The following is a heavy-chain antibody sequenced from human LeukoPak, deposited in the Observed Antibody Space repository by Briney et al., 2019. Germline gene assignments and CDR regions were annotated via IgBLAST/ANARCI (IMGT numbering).Heavy chain of an antibody. J-gene: IGHJ4*02. D-gene: IGHD5-18*01. Sequence: SETLSLTCTVSGGSISSSSYYWGWIRQPPGKGLEWIGYIYYSGTTHYNPSLKSRVTISLDTSKNQFSLKLSSVTAADTAVYFCARGYSYSRYYFDYWGQGTLVTVSS. CDR2: IYYSGTT. CDR3: ARGYSYSRYYFDY. V-gene: IGHV4-61*05. CDR1: GGSISSSSYY.